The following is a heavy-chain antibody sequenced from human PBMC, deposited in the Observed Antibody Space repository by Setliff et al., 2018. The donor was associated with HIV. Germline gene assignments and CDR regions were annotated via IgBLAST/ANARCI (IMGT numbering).Heavy chain of an antibody. D-gene: IGHD5-12*01. CDR2: IYYSGST. CDR3: ARGGSGYLYYFDY. Sequence: PSETLSLTCTVSGDSIRSTHFYWGWIRQPPGKGLEWIGSIYYSGSTYYNPSLKSRVTISVDTSKSQFSLKLSSVTAADTAVYYCARGGSGYLYYFDYWGQGTLVTVSS. V-gene: IGHV4-39*07. J-gene: IGHJ4*02. CDR1: GDSIRSTHFY.